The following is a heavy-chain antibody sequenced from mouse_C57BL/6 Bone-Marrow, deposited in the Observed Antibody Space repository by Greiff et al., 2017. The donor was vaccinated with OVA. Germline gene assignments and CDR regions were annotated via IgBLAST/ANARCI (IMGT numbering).Heavy chain of an antibody. Sequence: EVQLQQSGPELVKPGASVKISCKASGYTFTDYYMNWVKQSHGKSLEWIGDINPNNGGTSYNQKFKGKATLTVDTSSSTAYMELRSLTSEDSAVYYCARGYAMDYWGQGTSVTVSS. CDR1: GYTFTDYY. J-gene: IGHJ4*01. CDR3: ARGYAMDY. V-gene: IGHV1-26*01. CDR2: INPNNGGT.